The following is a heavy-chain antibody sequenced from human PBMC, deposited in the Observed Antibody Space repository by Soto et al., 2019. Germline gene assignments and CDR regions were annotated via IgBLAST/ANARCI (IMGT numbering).Heavy chain of an antibody. CDR2: ISGYNGNT. J-gene: IGHJ6*02. Sequence: QALLVQSGPEVKKPGASVKVSCKASGYNFNSCGVAWVRQAPGQGLEWMGWISGYNGNTNYAQKFQGRVTMTTDTSTSTAYMELRSLRSDDTAVYYCARDIVVVPVIIWDGMDVWGQGTTVTVSS. CDR1: GYNFNSCG. V-gene: IGHV1-18*01. D-gene: IGHD3-10*01. CDR3: ARDIVVVPVIIWDGMDV.